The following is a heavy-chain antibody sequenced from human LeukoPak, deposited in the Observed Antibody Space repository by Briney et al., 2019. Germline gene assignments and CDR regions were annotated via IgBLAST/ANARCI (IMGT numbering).Heavy chain of an antibody. CDR3: ARDIFDNIYPDY. CDR1: GFTFSSYV. CDR2: IWYDGSNK. J-gene: IGHJ4*02. Sequence: AGGSLRLSCAASGFTFSSYVVHWVRQAPGKGLEWVAVIWYDGSNKYYADSVKGRFTISRDNSKNTLYLHMNSLRAEDTAVYYCARDIFDNIYPDYWGQGTLVTVSS. D-gene: IGHD2/OR15-2a*01. V-gene: IGHV3-33*01.